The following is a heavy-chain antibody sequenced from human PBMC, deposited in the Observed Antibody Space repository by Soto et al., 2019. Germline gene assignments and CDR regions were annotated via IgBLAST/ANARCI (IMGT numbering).Heavy chain of an antibody. CDR3: ARDTSRGYSYVTPVDY. V-gene: IGHV3-21*06. J-gene: IGHJ4*02. CDR2: ISSTTNYI. Sequence: GGSLRLSCAASGFTFTRYSMNWVRQAPGKGLEWVSSISSTTNYIYYGDSMKGRFTISRDNAKNSLYLEMNSLRAEDTAVYYCARDTSRGYSYVTPVDYWGQGTLVTVSS. D-gene: IGHD5-18*01. CDR1: GFTFTRYS.